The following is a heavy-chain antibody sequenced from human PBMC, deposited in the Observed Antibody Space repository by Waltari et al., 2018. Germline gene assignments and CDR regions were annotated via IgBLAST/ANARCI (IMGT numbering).Heavy chain of an antibody. Sequence: QVPLQQWGAGLLKPSETLSLTCVVSEGSFVGYYWIGIRQAPGKGLEWIGEVDHSGTPNYNPSLKSRLTISIYASRVQLSLKLSSVTAADSAVYYCARSPRIAVSPRYYYMDVWGKGTTVTVSS. CDR2: VDHSGTP. CDR1: EGSFVGYY. CDR3: ARSPRIAVSPRYYYMDV. V-gene: IGHV4-34*02. J-gene: IGHJ6*03. D-gene: IGHD6-19*01.